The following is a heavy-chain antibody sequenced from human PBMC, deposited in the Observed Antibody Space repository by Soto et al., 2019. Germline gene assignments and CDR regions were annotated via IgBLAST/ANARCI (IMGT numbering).Heavy chain of an antibody. J-gene: IGHJ6*03. CDR1: GFSFSNYG. D-gene: IGHD2-2*01. CDR3: VSAGYCGRTGCPNYYYYYMDV. Sequence: PGGSLRLSCAASGFSFSNYGMHWVRQAPGKGLEWVALIWFDGNNQDYGNSVKGRFTISRDNSKNTLYLQMNSLRAEDTAVYYCVSAGYCGRTGCPNYYYYYMDVWGKGTTVTVSS. V-gene: IGHV3-33*01. CDR2: IWFDGNNQ.